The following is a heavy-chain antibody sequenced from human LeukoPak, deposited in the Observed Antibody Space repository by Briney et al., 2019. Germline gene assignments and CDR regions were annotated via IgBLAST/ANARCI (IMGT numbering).Heavy chain of an antibody. CDR3: ARDPWYSSGWYGYHHSFDY. CDR1: GYTFTSYG. Sequence: ASVKVSCKASGYTFTSYGISWVRQAPGQGLEWMGWISAYNGNTNYAQKLQGRVTTTTDTSTSTAYMELRSLRSDDTAVYYCARDPWYSSGWYGYHHSFDYWGQGTLVTVSS. D-gene: IGHD6-19*01. CDR2: ISAYNGNT. V-gene: IGHV1-18*01. J-gene: IGHJ4*02.